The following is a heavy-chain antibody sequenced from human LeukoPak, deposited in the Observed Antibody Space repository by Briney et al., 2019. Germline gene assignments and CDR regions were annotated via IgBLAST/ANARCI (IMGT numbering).Heavy chain of an antibody. V-gene: IGHV3-23*01. D-gene: IGHD6-19*01. CDR3: AKPINTGWSWARENDY. Sequence: GGSLRLSCAASRFTLNTYAMSWVRQAPGKGLEWVSAISGSGGTTSYADSVKGRFTISRDNSKNTLYLQMNSLRAEDTAVYYCAKPINTGWSWARENDYWGQGTLVTVSS. J-gene: IGHJ4*02. CDR1: RFTLNTYA. CDR2: ISGSGGTT.